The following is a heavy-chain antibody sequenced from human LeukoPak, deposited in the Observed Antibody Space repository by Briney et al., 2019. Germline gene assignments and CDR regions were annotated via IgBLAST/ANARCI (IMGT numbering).Heavy chain of an antibody. CDR2: IYTSGST. J-gene: IGHJ4*02. Sequence: SETLSLTCTVSGDSISSGSFYWSWIRQPAGKGLEWIGRIYTSGSTNYNPSLKSRVTMSVDTSKNQFSLKLTSVTAADTALYYCARGGYSYGYEGGLYFDYWGQGTLVTVSS. V-gene: IGHV4-61*02. D-gene: IGHD5-18*01. CDR3: ARGGYSYGYEGGLYFDY. CDR1: GDSISSGSFY.